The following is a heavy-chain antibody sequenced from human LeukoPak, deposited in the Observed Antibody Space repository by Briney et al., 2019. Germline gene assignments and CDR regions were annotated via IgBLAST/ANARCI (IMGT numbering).Heavy chain of an antibody. CDR3: AVPYYYDSSGYHDAFDI. J-gene: IGHJ3*02. CDR2: IVYDGSDK. V-gene: IGHV3-30*02. CDR1: GLAFSSYG. Sequence: PGGSLRLSCAASGLAFSSYGMHWVRQAPGKGLEWGAFIVYDGSDKYYADSVKGRFAISRDNSKITLYLQMNRLRAEDKAVYYCAVPYYYDSSGYHDAFDIWGQGTMVTVSS. D-gene: IGHD3-22*01.